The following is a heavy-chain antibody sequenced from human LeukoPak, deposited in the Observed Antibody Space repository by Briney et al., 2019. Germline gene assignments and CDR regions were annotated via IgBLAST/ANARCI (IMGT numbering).Heavy chain of an antibody. CDR1: GYTFTSYG. J-gene: IGHJ4*02. V-gene: IGHV1-18*01. D-gene: IGHD1-26*01. CDR3: ARDLSGSYWGPFDY. Sequence: GASVKVSCKASGYTFTSYGISWVRQAPGQGLEWMGWISAYNGNTNYAQKLQGRVTMTTDTSTSTAYMELSRLRSDDTAVYYCARDLSGSYWGPFDYWGQGTLVTVSS. CDR2: ISAYNGNT.